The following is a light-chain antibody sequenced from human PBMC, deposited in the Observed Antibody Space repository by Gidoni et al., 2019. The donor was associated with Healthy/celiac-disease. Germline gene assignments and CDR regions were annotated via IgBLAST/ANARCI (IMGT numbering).Light chain of an antibody. CDR2: EVS. J-gene: IGLJ2*01. V-gene: IGLV2-23*02. CDR3: CSYAGSSTPHVV. Sequence: QSALTPPASVSGSPGPSLTISCTGTSSDVGSYNLVSWYQQHPGKAPKLMIYEVSKRPSGVSNRFSGSKSGNTASLTISGLQAEDEADYYCCSYAGSSTPHVVFGGGTKLTVL. CDR1: SSDVGSYNL.